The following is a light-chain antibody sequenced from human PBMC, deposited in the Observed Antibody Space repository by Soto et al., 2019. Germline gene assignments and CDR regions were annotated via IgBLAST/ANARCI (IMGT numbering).Light chain of an antibody. J-gene: IGKJ4*01. V-gene: IGKV3-20*01. CDR2: GAS. Sequence: EIVLTQSPGTLSLSPGERATLSCRASQTVSTNYIAWYQKKPGRAPRLLIYGASNRATGIPDRFSGSGSGTDFTLTISRLEPEDFAVYYCQQYGTSPLTFGGGTKVDIK. CDR1: QTVSTNY. CDR3: QQYGTSPLT.